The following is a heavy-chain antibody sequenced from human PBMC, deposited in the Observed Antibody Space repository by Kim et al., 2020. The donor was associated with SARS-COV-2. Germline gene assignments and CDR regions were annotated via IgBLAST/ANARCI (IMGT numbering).Heavy chain of an antibody. CDR3: AKDVVVVTAPPGDY. Sequence: GGSLRLSCAASGFTFSSYAMSWVRQAPGKGLEWVSAISGSGGSTYYADSVKGRFTISRDNSKNTLYLQMNSLRAEDTAVYYCAKDVVVVTAPPGDYWGQGTLVTVSS. CDR2: ISGSGGST. J-gene: IGHJ4*02. D-gene: IGHD2-21*02. V-gene: IGHV3-23*01. CDR1: GFTFSSYA.